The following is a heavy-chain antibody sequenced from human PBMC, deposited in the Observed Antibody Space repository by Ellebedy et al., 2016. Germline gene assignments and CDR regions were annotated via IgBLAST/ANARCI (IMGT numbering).Heavy chain of an antibody. V-gene: IGHV1-18*01. J-gene: IGHJ6*02. Sequence: ASVKVSCKASGYTFTSYGISWVRQAPGQGLEWMGWISAYNGNTNYAQKLQGRVTMTTDTSTSTVYMELRSLRSDDTAVYYCAREFSALWFGESLSGMDVWGQGTTVTVSS. CDR3: AREFSALWFGESLSGMDV. CDR1: GYTFTSYG. D-gene: IGHD3-10*01. CDR2: ISAYNGNT.